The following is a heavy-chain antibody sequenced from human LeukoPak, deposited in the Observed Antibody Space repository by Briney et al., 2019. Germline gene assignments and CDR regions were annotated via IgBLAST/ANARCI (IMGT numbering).Heavy chain of an antibody. CDR1: GYSFTSYW. CDR2: IYPGDSDT. V-gene: IGHV5-51*01. J-gene: IGHJ5*02. CDR3: ARSVRRATGYCSSTSCYTCWFDP. Sequence: GESLKISCKGSGYSFTSYWIGWVRQMPGKGLEWMGIIYPGDSDTRYSPSFQGQVTISADKSISTAYLQWSSLKASDTAMYYCARSVRRATGYCSSTSCYTCWFDPWGQGTLVTVSS. D-gene: IGHD2-2*02.